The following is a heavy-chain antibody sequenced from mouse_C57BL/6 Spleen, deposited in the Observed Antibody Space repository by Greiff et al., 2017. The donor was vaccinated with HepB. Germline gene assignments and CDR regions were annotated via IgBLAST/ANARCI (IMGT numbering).Heavy chain of an antibody. Sequence: QVQLKQPGTELVKPGASVKLSCKASGYTFTSYWMHWVKQRPGQGLEWIGNINPSNGGTNYNEKFKSKATLTVDKSSSTAYMQLSSLTSEDSAVYYCARLGNSYWYFDVWGTGTTVTVSS. CDR2: INPSNGGT. CDR1: GYTFTSYW. CDR3: ARLGNSYWYFDV. D-gene: IGHD2-1*01. J-gene: IGHJ1*03. V-gene: IGHV1-53*01.